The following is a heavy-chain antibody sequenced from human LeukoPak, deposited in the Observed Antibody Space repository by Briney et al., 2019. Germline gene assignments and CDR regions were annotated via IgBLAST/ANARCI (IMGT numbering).Heavy chain of an antibody. CDR3: EKEGEKYQLLFKNWFDP. D-gene: IGHD2-2*01. V-gene: IGHV3-9*01. Sequence: SGGSLRLSCAASGFTFDDYAMHWVRQAPGKGLEWVSGISWNSGSIGYADSVKGRFTISRDNAKNSLYLQMNSLRAEDTALYYCEKEGEKYQLLFKNWFDPGDQGTLVTVSS. CDR2: ISWNSGSI. J-gene: IGHJ5*02. CDR1: GFTFDDYA.